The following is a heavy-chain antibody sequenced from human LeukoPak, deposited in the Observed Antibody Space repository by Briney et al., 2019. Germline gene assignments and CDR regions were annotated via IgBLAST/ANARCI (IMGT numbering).Heavy chain of an antibody. D-gene: IGHD2-2*01. CDR2: IWYGGSNK. CDR3: AKAAHQLPSLSSFYYYYGMDV. CDR1: GFTFSSYG. J-gene: IGHJ6*02. V-gene: IGHV3-30*02. Sequence: HPGGSLRLSCAASGFTFSSYGMHWVRQAPGKGLEWVAVIWYGGSNKYYADSVKGRFTISRDNSKNTLYLQMNSLRAEDTAVYYCAKAAHQLPSLSSFYYYYGMDVWGQGTTVTVSS.